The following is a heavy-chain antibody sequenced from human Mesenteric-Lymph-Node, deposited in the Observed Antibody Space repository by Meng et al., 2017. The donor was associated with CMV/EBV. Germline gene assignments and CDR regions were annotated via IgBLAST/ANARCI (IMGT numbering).Heavy chain of an antibody. CDR3: ARFPYSSSWYFDY. V-gene: IGHV3-66*02. CDR2: IYTGAST. CDR1: GSTFSSYS. Sequence: GESLKISCVVSGSTFSSYSMNWVRQAPGKGLEWVSVIYTGASTYYADSVKGRFTISRDNSKNTLYLQMNSLRVEDTAVYYCARFPYSSSWYFDYWGQGTLVTVSS. D-gene: IGHD6-13*01. J-gene: IGHJ4*02.